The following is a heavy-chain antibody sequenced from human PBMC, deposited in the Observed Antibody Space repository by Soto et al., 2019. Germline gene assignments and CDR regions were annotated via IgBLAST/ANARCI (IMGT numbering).Heavy chain of an antibody. V-gene: IGHV4-39*07. D-gene: IGHD3-10*01. J-gene: IGHJ5*02. Sequence: SETLSLTCTVSGDSIISSDFYWGWVRQPPGKGLEWIGSIFYLGSSYYNPSLKTRLTMSLDRSNNQFSLTLNSVTAADTAVYYCARAQFYSGSGRYNNLMFDPWGQGTQVTVS. CDR3: ARAQFYSGSGRYNNLMFDP. CDR2: IFYLGSS. CDR1: GDSIISSDFY.